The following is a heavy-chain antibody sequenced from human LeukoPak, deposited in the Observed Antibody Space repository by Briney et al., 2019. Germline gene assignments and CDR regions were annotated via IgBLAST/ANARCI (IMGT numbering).Heavy chain of an antibody. CDR2: IYSGGST. J-gene: IGHJ4*02. V-gene: IGHV3-66*04. Sequence: PGGSLRLSCAASGFTFSSYWMSWVRQAPGKGLEWVSVIYSGGSTYYADSVKGRFTISRDNSKNTLYLQMNSLRAEDTAVYYCARQSAVVPAARAFFDYWGQGTLVTVSS. CDR3: ARQSAVVPAARAFFDY. D-gene: IGHD2-2*01. CDR1: GFTFSSYW.